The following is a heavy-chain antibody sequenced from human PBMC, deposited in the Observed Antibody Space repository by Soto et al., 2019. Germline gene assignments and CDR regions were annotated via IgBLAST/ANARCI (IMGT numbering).Heavy chain of an antibody. J-gene: IGHJ4*02. CDR3: ASRDPGTSVDY. CDR2: IYRTGST. V-gene: IGHV4-4*02. D-gene: IGHD1-7*01. Sequence: QVQLQASGPGLVKPSGTLSLTCAVSGGSFTSNNWWTWVRQPPGQGREWIGEIYRTGSTNYNPPLESRVSMSVDESESQVHLKVTSLAAAGTAVYYCASRDPGTSVDYWGQGTLVTVSS. CDR1: GGSFTSNNW.